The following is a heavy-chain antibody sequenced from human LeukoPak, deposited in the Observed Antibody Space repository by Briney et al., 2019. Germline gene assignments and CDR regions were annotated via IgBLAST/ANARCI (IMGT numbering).Heavy chain of an antibody. V-gene: IGHV3-74*01. CDR2: INFDGTST. Sequence: GGSLRLSCAASGFTLSSYWTHWVRQVPGKGLVWVSRINFDGTSTNYADAVKGRFTISRDNAKNTLYLQMNSLRAEDTAVYSCAGANNFDYWGQGALIIVSS. D-gene: IGHD4/OR15-4a*01. J-gene: IGHJ4*02. CDR3: AGANNFDY. CDR1: GFTLSSYW.